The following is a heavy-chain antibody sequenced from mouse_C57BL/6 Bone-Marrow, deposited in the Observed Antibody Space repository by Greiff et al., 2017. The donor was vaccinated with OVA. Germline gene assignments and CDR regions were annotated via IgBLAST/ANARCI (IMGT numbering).Heavy chain of an antibody. CDR3: ARRDGYDVNAMDY. J-gene: IGHJ4*01. D-gene: IGHD2-2*01. Sequence: VQLQQPGAELVKPGASVKLSCKASGYTFTSYWMHWVKQRPGQGLEWIGMIHPNSGSTNYNEKFKSKATLTVDKSSSTAYMQLSSLTSEDSAVYYCARRDGYDVNAMDYWGQGTSVTVSS. V-gene: IGHV1-64*01. CDR1: GYTFTSYW. CDR2: IHPNSGST.